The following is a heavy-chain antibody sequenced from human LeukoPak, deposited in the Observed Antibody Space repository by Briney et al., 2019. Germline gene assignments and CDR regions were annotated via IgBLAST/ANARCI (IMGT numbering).Heavy chain of an antibody. D-gene: IGHD6-13*01. J-gene: IGHJ4*02. V-gene: IGHV4-59*08. Sequence: SETLSLTCTVSGGSISSYYWSWIRQPPGKGLEWIGYIYYSGSTNYNPSLKSRVTISVDTSKNQFSLKLSSVTAADTAVYCCARGEGIAAAGTVYFDYWGQGTLVTVSP. CDR2: IYYSGST. CDR1: GGSISSYY. CDR3: ARGEGIAAAGTVYFDY.